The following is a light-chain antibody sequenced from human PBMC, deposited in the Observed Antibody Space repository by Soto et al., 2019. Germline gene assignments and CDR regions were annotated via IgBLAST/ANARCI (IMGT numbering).Light chain of an antibody. V-gene: IGLV3-1*01. CDR2: QDN. Sequence: SYELTQPPPVSVSPGQTASITCSGNELGNKYACWYQQKPGQSPVLVIYQDNKRPSGIPERFSGSNSGNTATLTISGTQAMDEADYYCQAWDSSTRVFGGGTKLTVL. CDR3: QAWDSSTRV. J-gene: IGLJ2*01. CDR1: ELGNKY.